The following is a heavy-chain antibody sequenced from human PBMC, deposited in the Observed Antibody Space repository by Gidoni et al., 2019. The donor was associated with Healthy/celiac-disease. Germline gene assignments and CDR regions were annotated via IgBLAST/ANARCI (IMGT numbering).Heavy chain of an antibody. V-gene: IGHV2-26*01. Sequence: PTETLTLTCTVSGFSLSNARMGVSWIRQPPGKALEWLAHIFSNDEKSYSTSLKSRLTISKDTSKSQVVLTMTNMDPVDTATYYCARINTYDFWSCYLRGGFDYWGQGTLVTVSS. CDR3: ARINTYDFWSCYLRGGFDY. CDR1: GFSLSNARMG. CDR2: IFSNDEK. D-gene: IGHD3-3*01. J-gene: IGHJ4*02.